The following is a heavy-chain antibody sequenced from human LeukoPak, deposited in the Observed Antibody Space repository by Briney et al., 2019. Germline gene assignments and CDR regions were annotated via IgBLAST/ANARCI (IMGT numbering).Heavy chain of an antibody. CDR3: ARDLQDIVVVPAASNWFDP. CDR2: ISSSSSTI. V-gene: IGHV3-48*04. Sequence: GGSLRLTCAASRFTFSSHGVHWVRQAPGKGLEWVSYISSSSSTIYYADSVKGRFTISRDNAKNSLYLQMNSLRAEDTAVYYCARDLQDIVVVPAASNWFDPWGQGTLVTVSS. CDR1: RFTFSSHG. J-gene: IGHJ5*02. D-gene: IGHD2-2*01.